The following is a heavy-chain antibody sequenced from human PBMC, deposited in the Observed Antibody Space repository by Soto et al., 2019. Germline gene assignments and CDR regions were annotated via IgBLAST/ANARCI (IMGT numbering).Heavy chain of an antibody. V-gene: IGHV3-11*01. D-gene: IGHD5-12*01. CDR3: ARDAGGDNGYDWGFDY. CDR1: GFTLSDYY. Sequence: QVQLEESGGGLVKPGGSLRLSCAASGFTLSDYYMTWIRQAPGKGLEWISYISSTGGSIYYADSVKGRFTISRDNAKNSLSLQMNSLRAEDTAIYFCARDAGGDNGYDWGFDYWGQGTLVTVSS. J-gene: IGHJ4*02. CDR2: ISSTGGSI.